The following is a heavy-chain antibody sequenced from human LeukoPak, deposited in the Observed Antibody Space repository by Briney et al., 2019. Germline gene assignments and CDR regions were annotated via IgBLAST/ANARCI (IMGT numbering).Heavy chain of an antibody. D-gene: IGHD3-10*01. CDR2: ISSSGSTR. CDR1: GFTFSSYE. CDR3: ARETDYSLFDY. Sequence: GGSLRLSCAASGFTFSSYEMNWVRQAPGKGLEWVSYISSSGSTRYYADSVKGRFTISRDNAKNSLYLQMNSLRAEDTAVYYCARETDYSLFDYWGQGTLVTVSS. J-gene: IGHJ4*02. V-gene: IGHV3-48*03.